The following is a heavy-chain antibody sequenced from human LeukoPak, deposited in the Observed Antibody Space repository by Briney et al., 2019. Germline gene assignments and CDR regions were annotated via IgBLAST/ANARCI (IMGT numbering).Heavy chain of an antibody. CDR2: KTPNTSNT. J-gene: IGHJ4*02. CDR3: AREGSNDSLDY. D-gene: IGHD3-3*01. Sequence: ASVKVSCKTSGYTFTNYDIHWVRQATGQRLEWMGWKTPNTSNTGYSQKFQGRVTMTRNTSISTAYMELSSLTSEDTAIYYCAREGSNDSLDYWGQGTLVTVS. V-gene: IGHV1-8*01. CDR1: GYTFTNYD.